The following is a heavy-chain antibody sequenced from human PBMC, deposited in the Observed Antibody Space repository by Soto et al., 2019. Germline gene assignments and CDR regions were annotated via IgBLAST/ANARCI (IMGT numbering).Heavy chain of an antibody. CDR3: ARSLGSACQFLFDY. J-gene: IGHJ4*02. Sequence: SQTLSLTCAISVDSVSSSTATWNLIRQSPSRGLEWLGRTYYRSTLYNDYADSVKGRITINADTSKNHFSLQLHSVAPEDTAVFYCARSLGSACQFLFDYSGQGTLVTVS. D-gene: IGHD6-19*01. CDR2: TYYRSTLYN. V-gene: IGHV6-1*01. CDR1: VDSVSSSTAT.